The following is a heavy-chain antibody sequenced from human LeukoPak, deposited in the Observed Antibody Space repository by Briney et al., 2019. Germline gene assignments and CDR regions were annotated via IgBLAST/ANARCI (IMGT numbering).Heavy chain of an antibody. Sequence: GGSLRLSCGASGFTFSSYGMNWVRQAPGKGLEWVSSISSSSSYIKYADSVKGRFTISRDNAKNSLYLQMISLRADDTAVYYCATDPTVASSYWGQGTLVTVSS. CDR2: ISSSSSYI. CDR3: ATDPTVASSY. D-gene: IGHD4-23*01. CDR1: GFTFSSYG. J-gene: IGHJ4*02. V-gene: IGHV3-21*01.